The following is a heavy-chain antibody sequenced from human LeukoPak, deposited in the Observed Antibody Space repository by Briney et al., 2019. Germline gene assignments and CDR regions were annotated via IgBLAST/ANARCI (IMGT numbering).Heavy chain of an antibody. CDR3: TTDLSSSPFDY. J-gene: IGHJ4*02. D-gene: IGHD2-2*01. CDR1: GFTFSSYD. V-gene: IGHV3-13*01. Sequence: GGSLRLSCAASGFTFSSYDMHWVRQATGKGLEWVSAIGTAGDTYYPGSVKGRFTISRENAKNSLYLQMNSLRAGDTAVYYCTTDLSSSPFDYWGQGTLVTVSS. CDR2: IGTAGDT.